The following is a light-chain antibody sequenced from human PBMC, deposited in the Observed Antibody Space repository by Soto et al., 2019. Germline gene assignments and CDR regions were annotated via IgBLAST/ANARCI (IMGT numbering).Light chain of an antibody. CDR2: DVS. CDR3: SSYTGSNTLIYV. J-gene: IGLJ1*01. Sequence: QSALTQPASVSGSPGQSITISCTGTSRDVGGYNYVSWYQQHPGKAPKVIIYDVSNRPSGVSNRFSASKSGNTASLTISGLQVEYEGYYYCSSYTGSNTLIYVFGTGTKVTVL. CDR1: SRDVGGYNY. V-gene: IGLV2-14*03.